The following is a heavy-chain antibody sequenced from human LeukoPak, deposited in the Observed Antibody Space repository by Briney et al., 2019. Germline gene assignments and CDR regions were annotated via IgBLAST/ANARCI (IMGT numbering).Heavy chain of an antibody. Sequence: SETLSLTCTVSGDSISGYSWTWIRQPPGKGLEWIGYIYYNGNTNYNPSLKSRVTISIDTSKNQFSLKLTSVTAADTAVYYCAAYYYDSSGYYAWFDPWGQGTLVTVSS. J-gene: IGHJ5*02. D-gene: IGHD3-22*01. CDR3: AAYYYDSSGYYAWFDP. V-gene: IGHV4-59*12. CDR2: IYYNGNT. CDR1: GDSISGYS.